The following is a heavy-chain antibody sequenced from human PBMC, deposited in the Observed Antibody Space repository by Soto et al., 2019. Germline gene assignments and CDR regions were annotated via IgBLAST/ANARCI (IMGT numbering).Heavy chain of an antibody. J-gene: IGHJ4*02. V-gene: IGHV5-51*01. CDR3: ARGFFQHPSTPNFDS. D-gene: IGHD2-2*01. CDR1: GYSFTSFW. Sequence: GESLKISCQGFGYSFTSFWIGWVRQMPGKGLEWMGIINPVDSDTRYSPSFQGQVTISVDKSITTAYLQWSSLKASDTAMYYCARGFFQHPSTPNFDSLCLRTLLTVSS. CDR2: INPVDSDT.